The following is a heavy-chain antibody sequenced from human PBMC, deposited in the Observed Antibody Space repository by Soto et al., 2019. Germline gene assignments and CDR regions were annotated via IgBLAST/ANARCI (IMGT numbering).Heavy chain of an antibody. CDR3: AKGILSDYYGSGTYDY. J-gene: IGHJ4*02. CDR1: GFTFSDYA. Sequence: EVQLLESGGGLIQPGGSLRLSCAASGFTFSDYAMTWVRQAPGKGLEWVSGITGSGGKTFYADYVKGRFSISRDKSKNTVYLEINSLRAEDTAVYYCAKGILSDYYGSGTYDYWGQGTLVTVSS. D-gene: IGHD3-10*01. V-gene: IGHV3-23*01. CDR2: ITGSGGKT.